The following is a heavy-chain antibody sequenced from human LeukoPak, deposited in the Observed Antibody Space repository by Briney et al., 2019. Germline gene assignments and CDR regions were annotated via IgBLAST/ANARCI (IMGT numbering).Heavy chain of an antibody. Sequence: GGSLRLSCAASGFTFSSYAMSWVRQAPGKGLEWVSAISGSGGSTYYADSVKGRFTISRDNSKNTLYLQMNSLRAEDTAVYYCARIVGATTEGYWGQGTLVTVSS. V-gene: IGHV3-23*01. CDR2: ISGSGGST. J-gene: IGHJ4*02. CDR1: GFTFSSYA. D-gene: IGHD1-26*01. CDR3: ARIVGATTEGY.